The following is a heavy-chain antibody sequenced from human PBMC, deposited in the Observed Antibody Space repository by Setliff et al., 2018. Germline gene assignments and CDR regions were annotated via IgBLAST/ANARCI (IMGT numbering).Heavy chain of an antibody. V-gene: IGHV4-31*03. CDR3: ARGHCSSGECPNYFDP. CDR2: IYYSGNT. J-gene: IGHJ5*02. D-gene: IGHD2-15*01. Sequence: SETLSLTCTVSGGSMIGGHYYWSWIRQLPGKGLEWIAYIYYSGNTYYNPSLKSRVTISVDTSKYQFSLKINSVTAADTAVYYCARGHCSSGECPNYFDPWGQGTQVTVSS. CDR1: GGSMIGGHYY.